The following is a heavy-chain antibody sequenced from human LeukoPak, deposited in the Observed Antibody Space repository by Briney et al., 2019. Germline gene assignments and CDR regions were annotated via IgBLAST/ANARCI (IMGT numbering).Heavy chain of an antibody. V-gene: IGHV1-46*01. Sequence: ASVKVSCKASGYTFTSYYMHWVRQAPGQGLEWMGIINPSGGSTSYAQKFQGRFTISRDNSKNTLYLQMSSLRAEDTAVYYCVKDNTVTMIRGGVWFDPWGQGTLVTVSS. D-gene: IGHD3-10*01. CDR1: GYTFTSYY. CDR2: INPSGGST. CDR3: VKDNTVTMIRGGVWFDP. J-gene: IGHJ5*02.